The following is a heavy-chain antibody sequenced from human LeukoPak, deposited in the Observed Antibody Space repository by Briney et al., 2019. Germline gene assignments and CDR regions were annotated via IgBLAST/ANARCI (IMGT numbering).Heavy chain of an antibody. D-gene: IGHD3-10*01. Sequence: ASVNLSCKASGYTFTSYGISWVRQAPGQGLELMGWISAYNGNTNYAQKLQGRVTMTTDTSTSTAYMELRSLRSDDTAVYYCARGFAGGSGTPMDYWGQGTLVTVSS. V-gene: IGHV1-18*01. J-gene: IGHJ4*02. CDR3: ARGFAGGSGTPMDY. CDR1: GYTFTSYG. CDR2: ISAYNGNT.